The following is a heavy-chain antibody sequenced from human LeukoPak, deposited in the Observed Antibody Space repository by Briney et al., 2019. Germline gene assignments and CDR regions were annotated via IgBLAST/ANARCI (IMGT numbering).Heavy chain of an antibody. Sequence: ASVKVSCKTSGYTFTDYSIHWVRQAPGQGLEWMGWINPNGGGTNYAQKFQGRVTMTGDTSISTTYMEVTRLRSDDTAIYYCARDFFSEVTYHGEIAYFDQWGPGTLVSVSS. CDR1: GYTFTDYS. D-gene: IGHD1-14*01. V-gene: IGHV1-2*02. CDR2: INPNGGGT. CDR3: ARDFFSEVTYHGEIAYFDQ. J-gene: IGHJ4*02.